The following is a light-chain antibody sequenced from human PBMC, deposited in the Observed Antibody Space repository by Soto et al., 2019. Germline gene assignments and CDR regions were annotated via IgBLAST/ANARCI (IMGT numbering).Light chain of an antibody. CDR2: GAS. CDR3: QQYDSVFT. J-gene: IGKJ5*01. V-gene: IGKV1-33*01. CDR1: QGISNY. Sequence: DIQMTQSPSSLSASVGDGVTITWQASQGISNYLNWYQQKPGKAPKLLIYGASNLETGVPSRFSGSGSGTDFTFTISSLQAEDIATYICQQYDSVFTFGQGTRLEI.